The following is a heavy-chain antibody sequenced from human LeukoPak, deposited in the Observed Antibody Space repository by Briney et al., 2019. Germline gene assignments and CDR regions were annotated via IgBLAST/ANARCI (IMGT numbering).Heavy chain of an antibody. CDR3: AKYYAARSRSFDF. D-gene: IGHD3-10*01. CDR1: GFTFSSYA. J-gene: IGHJ4*02. Sequence: PGGSLRLSCAASGFTFSSYAMTWVRQSPGKGLEWVSVIGSGGDTYYSDSVQGRFTISRDNSKNTLYLQMNSLRADDTAVYYCAKYYAARSRSFDFWGREPWSPSPQ. V-gene: IGHV3-23*01. CDR2: IGSGGDT.